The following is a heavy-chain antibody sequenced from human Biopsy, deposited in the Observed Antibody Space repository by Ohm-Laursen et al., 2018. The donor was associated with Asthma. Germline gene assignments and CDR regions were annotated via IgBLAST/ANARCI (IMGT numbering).Heavy chain of an antibody. D-gene: IGHD6-13*01. Sequence: TLSLTCAVYGGSFSGYYWSWIHQPPGKGLEWIGEINHSGSTNYNPSLKSQVTISVDTSENQFSLKLSSVTAADTAVYYCARITNDRIAAAGRYYYYGMDVWGQGTTVTVSS. V-gene: IGHV4-34*01. J-gene: IGHJ6*02. CDR1: GGSFSGYY. CDR2: INHSGST. CDR3: ARITNDRIAAAGRYYYYGMDV.